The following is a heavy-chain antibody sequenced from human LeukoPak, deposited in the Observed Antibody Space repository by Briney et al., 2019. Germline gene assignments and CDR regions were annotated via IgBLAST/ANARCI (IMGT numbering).Heavy chain of an antibody. D-gene: IGHD3-10*01. CDR2: IWYDGSNQ. CDR1: GFTFKNHD. V-gene: IGHV3-33*01. CDR3: ARVLSDAFDI. J-gene: IGHJ3*02. Sequence: GGSLRLSCAASGFTFKNHDMHWVRQAPGKGLEWVAVIWYDGSNQYYADSVKGRLTISRDNSKNMLYLQMDSLRAEDTAMYYCARVLSDAFDIWGQGTMVTVSS.